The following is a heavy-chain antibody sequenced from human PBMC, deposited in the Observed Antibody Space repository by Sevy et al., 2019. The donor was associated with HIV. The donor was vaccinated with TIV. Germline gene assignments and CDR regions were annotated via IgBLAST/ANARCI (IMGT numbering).Heavy chain of an antibody. CDR3: ARARGGAHDAFDI. CDR1: GGTFSSYA. Sequence: ASVKVSCKASGGTFSSYAISWVRQAPGQGLEWMGGIIPIFGTANYAQKFQGRVTITADKSTSTAYMELSSLRSDYTAVYYCARARGGAHDAFDIWGQGTMVTVSS. CDR2: IIPIFGTA. V-gene: IGHV1-69*06. J-gene: IGHJ3*02. D-gene: IGHD3-10*01.